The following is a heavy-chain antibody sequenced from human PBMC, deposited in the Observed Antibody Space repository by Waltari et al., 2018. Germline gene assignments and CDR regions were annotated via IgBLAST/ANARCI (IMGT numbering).Heavy chain of an antibody. V-gene: IGHV3-48*04. CDR3: ARGDPVHGYY. CDR1: GFTFSRYS. Sequence: EVQLVESGGGLVQPGGCLRLPCAASGFTFSRYSLQCVRQAPGKGLEWVSYISSSSSTIYYADSVKGRFTISRDNAKNSLYLQMNSLRAEDTAVYYCARGDPVHGYYWGQGTLVTVSS. J-gene: IGHJ4*02. D-gene: IGHD3-10*01. CDR2: ISSSSSTI.